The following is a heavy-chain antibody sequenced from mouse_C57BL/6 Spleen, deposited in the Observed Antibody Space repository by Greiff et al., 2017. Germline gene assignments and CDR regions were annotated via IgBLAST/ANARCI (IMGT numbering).Heavy chain of an antibody. J-gene: IGHJ3*01. Sequence: VQLQQPGPELVQPGASVKISCKASGYSFTSYYIHWVKQRPGQGLEWIGMIDPNSGGTTYNEKFKSKATLTVDKPSSTAYMQLSSLTSEDSAVYYCARDYDGSSCGWFAYWGQGTLVTVSA. V-gene: IGHV1-72*01. D-gene: IGHD1-1*01. CDR1: GYSFTSYY. CDR3: ARDYDGSSCGWFAY. CDR2: IDPNSGGT.